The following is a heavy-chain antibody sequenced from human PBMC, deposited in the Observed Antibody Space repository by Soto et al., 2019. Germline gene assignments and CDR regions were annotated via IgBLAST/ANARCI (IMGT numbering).Heavy chain of an antibody. CDR3: VKQQLRHIRASDY. CDR1: GFTFSNYA. CDR2: ISGSGGST. J-gene: IGHJ4*02. D-gene: IGHD6-13*01. V-gene: IGHV3-23*01. Sequence: GGSLRLSCAVSGFTFSNYAMSWVRQVPGKGLEWVSTISGSGGSTYYADSVKGRFTISRDNSKNTLYLQMNGLRAEDTAVYYCVKQQLRHIRASDYWGQGTLVTVSS.